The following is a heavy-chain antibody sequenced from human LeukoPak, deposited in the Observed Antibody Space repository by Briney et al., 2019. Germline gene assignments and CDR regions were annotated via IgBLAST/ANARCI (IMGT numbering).Heavy chain of an antibody. CDR1: GGSISSADFY. Sequence: PSETLSLTCAVSGGSISSADFYWSWIRQHPGKGLEWIGFIYYSGSAYYNPSLKSRVSISVDTSENQFSLTLNSVTAADTAVYYCARGSDYFDYWGQGTLVTVSS. CDR3: ARGSDYFDY. J-gene: IGHJ4*02. CDR2: IYYSGSA. V-gene: IGHV4-31*11.